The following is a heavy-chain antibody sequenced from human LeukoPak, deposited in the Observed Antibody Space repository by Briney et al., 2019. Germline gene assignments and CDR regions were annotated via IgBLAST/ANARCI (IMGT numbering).Heavy chain of an antibody. CDR1: GGSISSYY. CDR3: AGSWLRDDAFDI. CDR2: IYYSGST. Sequence: SETLSLTCTVSGGSISSYYWSWIRQPPGKGLEWIGYIYYSGSTNYNPSLKSRVTISVDTSKNQFSLKLSSVTAADTAVYYCAGSWLRDDAFDIWGQGTMVTVSS. J-gene: IGHJ3*02. V-gene: IGHV4-59*01. D-gene: IGHD5-12*01.